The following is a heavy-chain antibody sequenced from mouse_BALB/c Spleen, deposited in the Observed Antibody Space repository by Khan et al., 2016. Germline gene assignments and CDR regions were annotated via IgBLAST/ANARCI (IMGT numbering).Heavy chain of an antibody. V-gene: IGHV1S81*02. CDR3: TRAGYGYPFAY. CDR2: INPSNGDT. CDR1: GYTFTSYY. Sequence: VQLQESGAELVKPGASVKLSCKASGYTFTSYYMYWVKQRPGQGLEWIGEINPSNGDTNFNERFKSKATLTVDKSSRTPYMPLSSLTSEDSAVYYCTRAGYGYPFAYWGQGTLVTVSA. J-gene: IGHJ3*01. D-gene: IGHD2-2*01.